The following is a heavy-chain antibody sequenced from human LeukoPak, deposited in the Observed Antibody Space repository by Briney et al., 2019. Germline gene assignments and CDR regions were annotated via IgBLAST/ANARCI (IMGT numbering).Heavy chain of an antibody. CDR1: GFTVSSNY. V-gene: IGHV3-53*01. CDR3: ARAVPAARRYMDV. D-gene: IGHD2-2*01. Sequence: PGGSLRLSCAASGFTVSSNYMSWVRQAPGKGLEWVSVIYSGGSTYYADSVKGRFTISRDNSKNTLYLQMNSLRAEDTAVYYCARAVPAARRYMDVWGKGTTVTVSS. CDR2: IYSGGST. J-gene: IGHJ6*03.